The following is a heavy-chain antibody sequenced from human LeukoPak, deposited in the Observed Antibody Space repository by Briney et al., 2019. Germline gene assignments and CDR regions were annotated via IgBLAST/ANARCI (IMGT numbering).Heavy chain of an antibody. CDR1: GFIVSSNY. Sequence: GGSLRLSCAASGFIVSSNYMSWVRQAQGKGLEWVSAISVSGGTTYYADSVKGRFTVSRDNSKNTLYLQMNSLRAEDTALYYCAQETGHWLAEYFQHWGQGTLVTVSS. CDR2: ISVSGGTT. V-gene: IGHV3-23*01. CDR3: AQETGHWLAEYFQH. D-gene: IGHD6-19*01. J-gene: IGHJ1*01.